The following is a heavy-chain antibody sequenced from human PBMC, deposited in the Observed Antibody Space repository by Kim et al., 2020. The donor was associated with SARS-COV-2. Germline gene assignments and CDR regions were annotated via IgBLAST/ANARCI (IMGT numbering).Heavy chain of an antibody. CDR3: ARELSIAARAGFFDY. D-gene: IGHD6-6*01. Sequence: PPLKSRVTISVHTSKNQSSLKLSSVTAADTAVYYCARELSIAARAGFFDYWGQGTLVTVSS. V-gene: IGHV4-59*01. J-gene: IGHJ4*02.